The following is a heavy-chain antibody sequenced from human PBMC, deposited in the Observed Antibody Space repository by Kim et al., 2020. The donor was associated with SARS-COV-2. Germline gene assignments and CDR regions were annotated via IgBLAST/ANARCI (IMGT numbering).Heavy chain of an antibody. CDR3: ARLYVAGTGNWFDP. D-gene: IGHD6-19*01. CDR2: ISSSSSYI. J-gene: IGHJ5*02. Sequence: GGSLRLSCAASGFTFSSYSMNWVRQAPGKGLEWVSSISSSSSYIYYADSVKGRFTISRDNAKNSLYLQMNSLRAEDTAVYYCARLYVAGTGNWFDPWCQGTLVTVSS. V-gene: IGHV3-21*01. CDR1: GFTFSSYS.